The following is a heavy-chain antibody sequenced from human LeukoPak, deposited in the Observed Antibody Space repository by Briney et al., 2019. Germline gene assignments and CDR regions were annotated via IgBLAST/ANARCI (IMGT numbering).Heavy chain of an antibody. CDR1: GGSISSYY. Sequence: PSETLSLTCTVSGGSISSYYWSWIRQPPGKGLEWIGYIYYSGSTNYNPSLKSRVAISVDTSKNQFSLKVSSVTAADTAVYYCAAGATAFYYFDYWGQGSLVTVSS. D-gene: IGHD1-26*01. V-gene: IGHV4-59*01. J-gene: IGHJ4*02. CDR2: IYYSGST. CDR3: AAGATAFYYFDY.